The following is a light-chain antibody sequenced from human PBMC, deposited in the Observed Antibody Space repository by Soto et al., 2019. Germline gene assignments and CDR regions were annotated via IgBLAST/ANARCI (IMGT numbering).Light chain of an antibody. CDR2: WAS. CDR1: QSILYRSNGKDY. J-gene: IGKJ4*01. Sequence: DIVMTQSPDSLSVSLGERATINCKPNQSILYRSNGKDYLAWYQQKPGHPPKLLIYWASTRESGVPDRFSGSGSGTDFTLTISSLQAEDVAVYYCQQFFTTPLTFGGGTRVEI. V-gene: IGKV4-1*01. CDR3: QQFFTTPLT.